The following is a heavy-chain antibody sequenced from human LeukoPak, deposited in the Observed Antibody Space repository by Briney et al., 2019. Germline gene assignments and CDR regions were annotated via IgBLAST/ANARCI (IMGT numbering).Heavy chain of an antibody. CDR2: IKSKTDGGTT. D-gene: IGHD3-9*01. Sequence: PGGSLRLSCAASGFTFSNAWMSWVRQAPGKGLEWVGRIKSKTDGGTTDCAAPVKGRFTISRDDSKNTLYLQMNSLKTEDTAVYYCTVYDILTGFDYWGQGTLVTVSS. J-gene: IGHJ4*02. CDR3: TVYDILTGFDY. V-gene: IGHV3-15*01. CDR1: GFTFSNAW.